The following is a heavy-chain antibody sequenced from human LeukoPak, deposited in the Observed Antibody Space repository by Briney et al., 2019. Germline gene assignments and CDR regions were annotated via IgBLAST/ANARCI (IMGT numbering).Heavy chain of an antibody. CDR3: ARAYSSSWYWNWFDP. CDR2: IYYTET. CDR1: GGSVSNYY. J-gene: IGHJ5*02. Sequence: SETLSLTCTVSGGSVSNYYWSWIRQSPGKGLEWIGYIYYTETSYNPSLKSRVTISADTSKNQFSLKVSSVSAADTAVYYCARAYSSSWYWNWFDPWGQGTLVTVSS. D-gene: IGHD6-13*01. V-gene: IGHV4-59*08.